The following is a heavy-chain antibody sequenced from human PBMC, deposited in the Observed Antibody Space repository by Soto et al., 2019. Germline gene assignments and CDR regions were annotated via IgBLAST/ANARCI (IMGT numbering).Heavy chain of an antibody. V-gene: IGHV3-9*01. CDR3: VKDKTLTTFYFDH. D-gene: IGHD4-17*01. Sequence: EVQLVESGGGLVQPGRSLRLSCAASGFTFDDYAMHWVRQAPGKGLEWVSGIYWNSGTIEYADFVKGRFTISRDNAKNYLYLQINSLRPEDAAVYYCVKDKTLTTFYFDHWGQGTPVTVSS. CDR2: IYWNSGTI. CDR1: GFTFDDYA. J-gene: IGHJ4*02.